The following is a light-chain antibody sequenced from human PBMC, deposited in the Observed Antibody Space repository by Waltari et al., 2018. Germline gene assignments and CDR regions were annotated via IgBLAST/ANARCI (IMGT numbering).Light chain of an antibody. CDR1: QGIRTS. CDR2: VAS. J-gene: IGKJ4*01. CDR3: QQPSSNPLT. Sequence: DIQMTQSPSSLSASVGDRVTITCRASQGIRTSLDWYQQKTGKAPKLLIYVASTLQSGVPSRFSGSGSGTEFALTISTLQPEDFATYYCQQPSSNPLTFGRATKVEI. V-gene: IGKV1-9*01.